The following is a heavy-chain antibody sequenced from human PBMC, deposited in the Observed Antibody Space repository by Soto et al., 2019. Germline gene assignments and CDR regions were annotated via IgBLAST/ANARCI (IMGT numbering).Heavy chain of an antibody. CDR3: ARRDWKFRGYHFGS. Sequence: PSETLSLTCSVSGYSISNTGYYWGWVRQAPGKGLEWIASIYYSGDTYYNPSLKSRVIMSVDTSKNQFSLNLTSVTAADTAVYFCARRDWKFRGYHFGSWGQGSLVTVSS. CDR1: GYSISNTGYY. J-gene: IGHJ4*02. CDR2: IYYSGDT. V-gene: IGHV4-39*01. D-gene: IGHD1-1*01.